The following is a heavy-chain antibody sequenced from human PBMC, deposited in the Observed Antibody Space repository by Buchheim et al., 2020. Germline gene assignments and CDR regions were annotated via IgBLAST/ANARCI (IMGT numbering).Heavy chain of an antibody. CDR2: ISSSGKTI. V-gene: IGHV3-48*02. J-gene: IGHJ4*02. CDR1: GFTFSSYS. CDR3: ARLRGYSYGYADY. Sequence: EVQLVESGGGLVQPGGSLRLSCAASGFTFSSYSMNWVRQAPGKGLEWVSYISSSGKTIDYADSVKGRFTISRDNAKNYLYLQMNNLRDEDTAVYYCARLRGYSYGYADYWGQGTL. D-gene: IGHD5-18*01.